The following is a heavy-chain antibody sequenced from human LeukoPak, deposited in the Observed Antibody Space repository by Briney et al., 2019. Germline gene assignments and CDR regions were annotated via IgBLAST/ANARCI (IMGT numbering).Heavy chain of an antibody. CDR2: IKQDGSEK. CDR3: ARAGMSNYDSSGYYDY. V-gene: IGHV3-7*01. CDR1: GFTFSSYW. D-gene: IGHD3-22*01. Sequence: GGSLRLSCAASGFTFSSYWMSWVRQAPGKGLEWVANIKQDGSEKYYVDSVKGRFTISRDNAKNSLYLQMNSLRAEDTAVYYCARAGMSNYDSSGYYDYWGQGTLVTVSS. J-gene: IGHJ4*02.